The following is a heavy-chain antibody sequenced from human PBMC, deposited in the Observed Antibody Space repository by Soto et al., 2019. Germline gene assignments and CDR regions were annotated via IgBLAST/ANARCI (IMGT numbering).Heavy chain of an antibody. CDR3: ARGAAVAGGDNWFDP. CDR1: GYTFTRHY. J-gene: IGHJ5*02. D-gene: IGHD6-19*01. Sequence: ASVKVSCKASGYTFTRHYIHWVGQAPGQGLEWVGILTPSGGTTIYAQKFQGRVTMTRDTSTSTVYMELSSLRSEDTALYYCARGAAVAGGDNWFDPWGQGTLVTVSS. V-gene: IGHV1-46*01. CDR2: LTPSGGTT.